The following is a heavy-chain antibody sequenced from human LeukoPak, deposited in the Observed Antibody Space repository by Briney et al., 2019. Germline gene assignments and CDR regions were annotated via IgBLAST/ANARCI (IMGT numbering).Heavy chain of an antibody. J-gene: IGHJ4*02. V-gene: IGHV4-59*01. CDR3: AREAGIAAAVDY. Sequence: SETLSLTCTVPGGSISSTYWSWSRKPPGKGLEWIGYIYYSGSTNYNPSPKSRVTISVDTSKNQFSLKLSSVTAADTAVYYCAREAGIAAAVDYWGQGTLVTVSS. CDR2: IYYSGST. D-gene: IGHD6-13*01. CDR1: GGSISSTY.